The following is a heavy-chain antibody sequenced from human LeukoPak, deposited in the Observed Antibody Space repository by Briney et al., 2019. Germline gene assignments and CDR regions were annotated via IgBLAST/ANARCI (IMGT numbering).Heavy chain of an antibody. CDR2: IHGTGST. V-gene: IGHV4-59*01. J-gene: IGHJ4*01. D-gene: IGHD2-21*01. Sequence: SETLSLTCAVYGGSFSGYYWNWIRQSPGKGLEWIGYIHGTGSTNCNPSLKSRVSIVVDTSKNQFSLKLSSVTAADTAIYYCATAPHMYFFDFWGHGTLVTVSS. CDR1: GGSFSGYY. CDR3: ATAPHMYFFDF.